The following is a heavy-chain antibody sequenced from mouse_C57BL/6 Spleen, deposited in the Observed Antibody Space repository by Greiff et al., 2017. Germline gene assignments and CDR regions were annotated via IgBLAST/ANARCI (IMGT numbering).Heavy chain of an antibody. CDR2: IYPGDGDT. D-gene: IGHD2-3*01. V-gene: IGHV1-82*01. CDR1: GYAFSSSW. J-gene: IGHJ4*01. CDR3: AILYDGFPSYAMDY. Sequence: QVQLQQSGPELVKPGASVKISCKASGYAFSSSWMNWVKQRPGKGLEWIGRIYPGDGDTNYNGKFKGKATLTADKSSSTAYMQLSSLTSEDSAVYFCAILYDGFPSYAMDYWGQGTSVTVSS.